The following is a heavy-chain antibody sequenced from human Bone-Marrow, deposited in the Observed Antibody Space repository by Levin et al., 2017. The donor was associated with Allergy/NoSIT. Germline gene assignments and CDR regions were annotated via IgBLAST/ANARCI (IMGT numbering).Heavy chain of an antibody. CDR2: IYSGGST. Sequence: HPGGSLRLSCAASGFTVSSNYMSWVRQAPGKGLEWVSVIYSGGSTYYADSVKGRFTISRDNSKNTLYLQMNSLRAEDTAVYYCARGPTQEWLVDYWGQGTLVTVSS. CDR3: ARGPTQEWLVDY. D-gene: IGHD6-19*01. J-gene: IGHJ4*02. CDR1: GFTVSSNY. V-gene: IGHV3-53*01.